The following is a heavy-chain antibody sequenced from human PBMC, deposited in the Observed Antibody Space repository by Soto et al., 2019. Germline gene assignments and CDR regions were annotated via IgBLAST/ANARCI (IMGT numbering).Heavy chain of an antibody. CDR3: ARDMTTVTYYYYGMDV. V-gene: IGHV3-30-3*01. D-gene: IGHD4-4*01. J-gene: IGHJ6*02. CDR2: ISYDGSNK. CDR1: GFTFSSYA. Sequence: GGSLRLSCAASGFTFSSYAMHWVRQAPGKGLEWVAVISYDGSNKYYADSVKGRFTISRDNSKNTLYLQMNSLRAEDTAVYYCARDMTTVTYYYYGMDVWGQGTTVTVSS.